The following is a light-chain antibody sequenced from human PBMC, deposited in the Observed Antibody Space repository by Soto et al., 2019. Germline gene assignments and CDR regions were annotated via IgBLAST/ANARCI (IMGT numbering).Light chain of an antibody. J-gene: IGLJ2*01. V-gene: IGLV1-47*01. CDR3: AAWDLSRSI. Sequence: QSVLTQPPSASGTPGQRVTISCSGSDSNIGSNYGYWYQQLPGTAPKLVIYKNNQRPSGVPFRFSDSKSGTSASLAIIGLRAEDEADYFCAAWDLSRSIFGGGTKVTVL. CDR1: DSNIGSNY. CDR2: KNN.